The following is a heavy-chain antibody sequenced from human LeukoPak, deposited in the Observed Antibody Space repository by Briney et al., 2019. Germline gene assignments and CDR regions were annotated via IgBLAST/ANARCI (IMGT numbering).Heavy chain of an antibody. CDR3: ARARNSIGIAAAGTSLNWFDP. J-gene: IGHJ5*02. V-gene: IGHV1-69*06. Sequence: ASVKVSCKASGGTFSSYDISWVRQAPGQGLEWMGGIMPMFGKTNYAQKFQGRVTTTADKATSTAYMELSSLRSEDTAVYYCARARNSIGIAAAGTSLNWFDPWGQGTLVTVSS. D-gene: IGHD6-13*01. CDR2: IMPMFGKT. CDR1: GGTFSSYD.